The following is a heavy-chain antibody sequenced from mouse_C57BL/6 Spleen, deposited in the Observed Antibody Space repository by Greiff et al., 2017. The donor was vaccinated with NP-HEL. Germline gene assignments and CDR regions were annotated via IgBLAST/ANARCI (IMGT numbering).Heavy chain of an antibody. CDR3: ARSPNYYGSSYVYYFDY. CDR2: IYPSDSET. V-gene: IGHV1-61*01. CDR1: GYTFTSYW. J-gene: IGHJ2*01. D-gene: IGHD1-1*01. Sequence: QVQLQQPGAELVRPGSSVKLSCKASGYTFTSYWMDWVKQRPGQGLEWIGNIYPSDSETHYNQKFKDKATLTVDKSSSTAYMQLSSLTSEDSAVYYCARSPNYYGSSYVYYFDYWGQGTTLTVSS.